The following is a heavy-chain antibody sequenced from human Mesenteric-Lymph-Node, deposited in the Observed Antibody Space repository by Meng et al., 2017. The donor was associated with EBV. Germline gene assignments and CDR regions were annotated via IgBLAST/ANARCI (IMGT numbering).Heavy chain of an antibody. D-gene: IGHD2-2*01. Sequence: LQLQESGPGLVEPSETLSLICTVSGGSISSSSYYWGWIRQPPGKGLEWIGSIYYSGSTYYNPSLKSRVTISVDTSKNQFSLKLSSVTAADTAVYYCARESGHTNRWGQGTLVTVSS. V-gene: IGHV4-39*01. CDR2: IYYSGST. CDR1: GGSISSSSYY. J-gene: IGHJ5*02. CDR3: ARESGHTNR.